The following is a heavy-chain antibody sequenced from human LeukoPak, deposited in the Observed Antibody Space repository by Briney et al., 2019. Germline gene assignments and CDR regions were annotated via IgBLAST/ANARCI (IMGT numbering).Heavy chain of an antibody. Sequence: SETLSLTCTVSGGSISSGGYYWSWIRQHPGKGLEWIGYIYYSGSTYYNPSPKSRVTISVDTSKNQFSLKLSSVTAADTAVYYCARGSLMTGTTRGFDYWGQGTLVTVSS. D-gene: IGHD1-20*01. V-gene: IGHV4-31*03. J-gene: IGHJ4*02. CDR2: IYYSGST. CDR3: ARGSLMTGTTRGFDY. CDR1: GGSISSGGYY.